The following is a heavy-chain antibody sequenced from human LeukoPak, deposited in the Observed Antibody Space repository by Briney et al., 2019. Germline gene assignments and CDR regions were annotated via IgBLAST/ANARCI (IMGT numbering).Heavy chain of an antibody. J-gene: IGHJ4*02. V-gene: IGHV3-30*18. CDR1: GFTFSSNG. Sequence: GGSLRLSCAASGFTFSSNGMHWVRQAPGKGREWVAVISYDGSNKYYADSVKGRFTISRDNSKNTLYLQMNSLRAEDTAVYYCAKEYQLLYGGYYFDYWGQGTLVTVSS. CDR3: AKEYQLLYGGYYFDY. CDR2: ISYDGSNK. D-gene: IGHD2-2*02.